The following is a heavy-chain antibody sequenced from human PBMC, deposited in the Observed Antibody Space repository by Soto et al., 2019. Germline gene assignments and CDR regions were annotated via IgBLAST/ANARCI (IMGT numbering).Heavy chain of an antibody. CDR3: AKSGSSGWYGWFDP. V-gene: IGHV2-5*01. J-gene: IGHJ5*02. Sequence: SGPTLVNPTQALTLTCIFSGFSLRTSGVGVGWIRQPPGKALEWLGFIYWNDDKRYSPSLKSRLTITKDTSKNQVVLTMTNMDPVDTATYYCAKSGSSGWYGWFDPWGQGTLVTVSS. CDR2: IYWNDDK. D-gene: IGHD6-19*01. CDR1: GFSLRTSGVG.